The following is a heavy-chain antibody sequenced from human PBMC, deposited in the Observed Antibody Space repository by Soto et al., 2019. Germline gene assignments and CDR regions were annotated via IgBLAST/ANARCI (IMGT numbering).Heavy chain of an antibody. CDR1: GGSISTTSHY. CDR3: ARHRTWELDKYYFAY. J-gene: IGHJ4*02. V-gene: IGHV4-39*01. D-gene: IGHD1-26*01. Sequence: SETLSLTCTVSGGSISTTSHYWGWIRQPPGKGLEWIGSIYFSGHTYYNPSLKSRLTVSVDTSKNQFSLKLSSVTAADTAVYFCARHRTWELDKYYFAYWSRGNLVTVSS. CDR2: IYFSGHT.